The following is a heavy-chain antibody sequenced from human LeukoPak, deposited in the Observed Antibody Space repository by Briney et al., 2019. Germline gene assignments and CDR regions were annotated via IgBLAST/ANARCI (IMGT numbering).Heavy chain of an antibody. Sequence: GRSLRLSCAASGFTFSSYAMHWVRQAPGKGLEWVAVISYDGSNKYYADSVKGRFTISRDNSKNTLYLQMNSLRAEDTAVYYCARGGDYYHDSSGYYSPVDYWGQGTLVTVSS. V-gene: IGHV3-30*04. CDR3: ARGGDYYHDSSGYYSPVDY. D-gene: IGHD3-22*01. CDR1: GFTFSSYA. CDR2: ISYDGSNK. J-gene: IGHJ4*02.